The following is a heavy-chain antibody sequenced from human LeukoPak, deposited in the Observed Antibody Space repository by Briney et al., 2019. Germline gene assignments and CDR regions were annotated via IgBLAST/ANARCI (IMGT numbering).Heavy chain of an antibody. Sequence: GGSLRLSCAASGFTFSNYAMHWVRQAPGKGLEYVSAITTNGGSTYYANSVQGRFTISRDNLKNTLYLQMGSLRAEDMAMYYRARGTGVYCGGDCDPLDYWGQGTLVTVSS. CDR2: ITTNGGST. CDR1: GFTFSNYA. D-gene: IGHD2-21*02. CDR3: ARGTGVYCGGDCDPLDY. J-gene: IGHJ4*02. V-gene: IGHV3-64*01.